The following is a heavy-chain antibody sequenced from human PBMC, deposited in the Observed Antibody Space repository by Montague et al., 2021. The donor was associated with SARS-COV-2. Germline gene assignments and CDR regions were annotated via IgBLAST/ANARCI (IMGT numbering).Heavy chain of an antibody. CDR2: IYWDDDK. Sequence: VKPTQTLTLTCTFSGFSLSTSGVGVGWIRQPPGKALEWLALIYWDDDKRYSPSLKSRLTFTKDTSKNKVVLTMANMDPVDTGTYYCAHRLARHYDSNAHLWCPFDYWGQGTLVTVSS. CDR1: GFSLSTSGVG. V-gene: IGHV2-5*02. D-gene: IGHD3-22*01. J-gene: IGHJ4*02. CDR3: AHRLARHYDSNAHLWCPFDY.